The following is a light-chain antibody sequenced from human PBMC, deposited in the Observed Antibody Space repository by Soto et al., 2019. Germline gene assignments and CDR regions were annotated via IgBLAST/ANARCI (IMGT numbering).Light chain of an antibody. CDR2: GAS. CDR1: QSVSSN. CDR3: QQYNNWPPWT. J-gene: IGKJ1*01. Sequence: EIVMTQSPATLSVSPGERATLSCRASQSVSSNLAWYQQKPGQAPRLLIYGASTRATGIPARLSGSGSGTEFTLTISSLQSEAFAVYYCQQYNNWPPWTFGQGTKVEIK. V-gene: IGKV3-15*01.